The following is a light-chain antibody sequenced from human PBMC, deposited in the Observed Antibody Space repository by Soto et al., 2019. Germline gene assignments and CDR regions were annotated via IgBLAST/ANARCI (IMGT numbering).Light chain of an antibody. V-gene: IGKV1-5*01. Sequence: DIQMTQSPSTLSAFVGDRVTFTCRASQSINNCLAWYQQKPGTAPKILIYDASTLESGVPSRFSGSGSGTEFSLTISRLQPEDFATYYCQQYDTSPKTFGQGTKVDI. CDR3: QQYDTSPKT. CDR2: DAS. CDR1: QSINNC. J-gene: IGKJ1*01.